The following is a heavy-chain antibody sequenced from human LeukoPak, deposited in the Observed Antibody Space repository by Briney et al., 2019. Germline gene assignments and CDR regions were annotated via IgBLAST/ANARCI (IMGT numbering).Heavy chain of an antibody. CDR3: ARSTEQWLVPYVPPIDY. CDR2: IWHHGSKT. Sequence: GGSLRLSCVASGFIFSSFGMHWVRQAPGKGLEWVAIIWHHGSKTYYGDSVKGRFTISRDNSKNTLYLQMNSLRAEDTAVYYCARSTEQWLVPYVPPIDYWGQGTLVTVSS. D-gene: IGHD6-19*01. J-gene: IGHJ4*02. V-gene: IGHV3-30*02. CDR1: GFIFSSFG.